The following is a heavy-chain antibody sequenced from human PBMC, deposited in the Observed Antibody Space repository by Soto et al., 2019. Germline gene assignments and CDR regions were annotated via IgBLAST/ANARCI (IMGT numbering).Heavy chain of an antibody. D-gene: IGHD6-13*01. CDR1: GSTFTSYG. J-gene: IGHJ4*02. Sequence: ASVKVSCKASGSTFTSYGISWVRQAPGQGLEWMGWISAYNGNTNYAQKLQGRVTMTTDTSTSTAYMELRSLRSDDTAVYYCARDNPGIAAAGSVDYWGQGTLVTVSS. CDR2: ISAYNGNT. V-gene: IGHV1-18*04. CDR3: ARDNPGIAAAGSVDY.